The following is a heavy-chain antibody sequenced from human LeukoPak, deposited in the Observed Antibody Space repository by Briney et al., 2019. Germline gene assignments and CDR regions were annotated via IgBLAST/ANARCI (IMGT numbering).Heavy chain of an antibody. D-gene: IGHD3-22*01. CDR1: GYTFTSYD. CDR2: MNPNSGNT. Sequence: ASVKVSCKASGYTFTSYDINWVRQATGQGLEWMGWMNPNSGNTGYAQKFQGRVTMTRNTSISTAYMELSSLRAEDTAVYYCARDFRRITMTVVAKRGGYFDLWGRGTLVTVSS. V-gene: IGHV1-8*01. CDR3: ARDFRRITMTVVAKRGGYFDL. J-gene: IGHJ2*01.